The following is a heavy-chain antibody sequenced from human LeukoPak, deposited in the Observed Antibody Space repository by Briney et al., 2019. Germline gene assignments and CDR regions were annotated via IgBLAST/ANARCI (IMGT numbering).Heavy chain of an antibody. CDR2: IKNKDEGEKT. D-gene: IGHD3-16*01. V-gene: IGHV3-15*07. J-gene: IGHJ4*02. CDR1: GFIFTNVW. CDR3: TTGIDYGGGY. Sequence: GGSLRLSCAVSGFIFTNVWMNWVRQAPGKGLEWVGRIKNKDEGEKTDYAAPVKGRFTISRDDSKATLFLQMNSLKMEDTAIYYCTTGIDYGGGYWGQGTLVSVSS.